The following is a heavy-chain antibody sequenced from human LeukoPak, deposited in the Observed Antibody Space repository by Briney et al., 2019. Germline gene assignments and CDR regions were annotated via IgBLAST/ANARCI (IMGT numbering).Heavy chain of an antibody. D-gene: IGHD6-13*01. CDR2: MNPNSGNT. J-gene: IGHJ4*02. V-gene: IGHV1-8*03. CDR3: ATSGYSSSWYEI. CDR1: GYAFTRHY. Sequence: ASVKVSCKASGYAFTRHYMHWVRQAPGQGLEWMGWMNPNSGNTGYAQKFQGRVTITRNTSISTAYMELSSLRSEDTAVYYCATSGYSSSWYEIWGQGTLVTVSS.